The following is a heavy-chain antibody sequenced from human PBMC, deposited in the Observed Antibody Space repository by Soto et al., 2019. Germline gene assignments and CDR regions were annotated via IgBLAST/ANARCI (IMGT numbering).Heavy chain of an antibody. J-gene: IGHJ4*02. CDR2: IKSKTDGGTT. CDR3: TLYYYGSGSYLLFPY. D-gene: IGHD3-10*01. V-gene: IGHV3-15*01. CDR1: GFTFSNAW. Sequence: GGSLRLSCAASGFTFSNAWMSWVRQAPGKGLEWVGRIKSKTDGGTTDYAAPVKGRFTMSRDDSKTTLYLQMNSLKTEDTAVYYCTLYYYGSGSYLLFPYWGQGTLVTVSS.